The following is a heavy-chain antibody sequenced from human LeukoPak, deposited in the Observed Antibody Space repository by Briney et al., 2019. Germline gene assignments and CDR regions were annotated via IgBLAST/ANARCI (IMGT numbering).Heavy chain of an antibody. CDR2: IYYSGST. CDR1: GGSISSSSYY. V-gene: IGHV4-39*07. CDR3: AREAGGPTVTNIDY. J-gene: IGHJ4*02. Sequence: SETLSLTCTVSGGSISSSSYYWGWIRQPPGKRLEWIGSIYYSGSTYYNPSLKSRVTISVDTPKNQFSLKLSSVTAAYTAVYYCAREAGGPTVTNIDYWGQGTLVTVSS. D-gene: IGHD4-11*01.